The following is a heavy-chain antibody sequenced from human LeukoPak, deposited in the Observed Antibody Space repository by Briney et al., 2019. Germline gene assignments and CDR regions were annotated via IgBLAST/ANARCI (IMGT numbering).Heavy chain of an antibody. J-gene: IGHJ4*02. D-gene: IGHD5-24*01. V-gene: IGHV3-48*03. Sequence: GGSLRLSCAASGFTFSSYEMNWVRQAPGKGLEWVSYISSSGSTIYYADSVKGRFTISGDNAKNSLYLQMNSLRAEDTAVYYCARARWLQRNDYWGQGTLVTVSS. CDR2: ISSSGSTI. CDR3: ARARWLQRNDY. CDR1: GFTFSSYE.